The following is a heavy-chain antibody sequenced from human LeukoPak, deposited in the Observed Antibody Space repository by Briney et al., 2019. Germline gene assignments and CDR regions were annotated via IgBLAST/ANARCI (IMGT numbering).Heavy chain of an antibody. CDR3: ASFGDYGYWYFDL. Sequence: GSSVKVSCKASRGTFSSYAISWVRQAPGQGLEWMGGIIPIFGTANYAQKFQGRVTITTDESTSTAYMELSSLRSEDTAVYYCASFGDYGYWYFDLWGRGTLVTVSS. D-gene: IGHD4-17*01. V-gene: IGHV1-69*05. J-gene: IGHJ2*01. CDR1: RGTFSSYA. CDR2: IIPIFGTA.